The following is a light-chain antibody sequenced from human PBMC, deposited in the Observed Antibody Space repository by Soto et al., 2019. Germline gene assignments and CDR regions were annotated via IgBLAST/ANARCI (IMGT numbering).Light chain of an antibody. J-gene: IGKJ4*01. Sequence: EMVMTQSPATLSVSPGERATLSCRASHSVNSNLAWYQQKPGQAPRLLIYGTSTRATGVPVRFSGSGSGTEFTVTISSLQSEDSAVYYCQQYNDWPLTFGGGTKVDIK. CDR2: GTS. CDR1: HSVNSN. V-gene: IGKV3-15*01. CDR3: QQYNDWPLT.